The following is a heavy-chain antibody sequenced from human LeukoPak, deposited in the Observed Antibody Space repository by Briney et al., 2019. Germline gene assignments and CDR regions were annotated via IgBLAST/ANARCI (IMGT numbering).Heavy chain of an antibody. J-gene: IGHJ4*02. V-gene: IGHV3-11*06. CDR1: GGSFSGNY. D-gene: IGHD6-19*01. Sequence: LSLTCAVYGGSFSGNYWSWLRQAPGKGLEWVSYISSSSSYTNYADSVKGRFTISRDNAKNSLYLQMNSLRAEDTAVYYCASTGSSGWNYFDYWGQGTLVTVSS. CDR2: ISSSSSYT. CDR3: ASTGSSGWNYFDY.